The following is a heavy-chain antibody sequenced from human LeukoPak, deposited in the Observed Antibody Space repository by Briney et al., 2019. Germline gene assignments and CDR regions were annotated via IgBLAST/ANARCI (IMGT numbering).Heavy chain of an antibody. CDR3: AKGARDFDS. D-gene: IGHD5-12*01. CDR1: GFTFSSYG. CDR2: IRYDGDNK. V-gene: IGHV3-30*02. J-gene: IGHJ4*02. Sequence: QAGGPLRFSCGPFGFTFSSYGMTWVPQAPGKGLEWVAFIRYDGDNKDYGHSVKGRFTISRDNSKNTLYLQTNSLREEDTAVYYCAKGARDFDSWGQGTLVTVSS.